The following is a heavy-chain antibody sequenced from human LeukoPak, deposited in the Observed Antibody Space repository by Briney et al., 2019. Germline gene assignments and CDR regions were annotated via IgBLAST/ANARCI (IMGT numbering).Heavy chain of an antibody. J-gene: IGHJ6*02. CDR3: ARSPRYYGMDV. CDR1: GYTFISYY. Sequence: ASVKVPCKASGYTFISYYMHWVRQAPGQGLEWMGWISAYNGNTNYAQKLQGRVTMTTDTSMSTAYMELRSLRSDDTAVYYCARSPRYYGMDVWGQGTTVTVSS. CDR2: ISAYNGNT. V-gene: IGHV1-18*01.